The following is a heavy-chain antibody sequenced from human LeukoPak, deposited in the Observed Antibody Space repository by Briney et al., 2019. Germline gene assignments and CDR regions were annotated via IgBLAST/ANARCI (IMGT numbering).Heavy chain of an antibody. Sequence: SVKVSCKASGGTFSSYAISWVRQAPGQGLEWMGGIIPIFGTANYAQKFQGRVTITADESTSTAYMELSSLRSEDTAVYYCARVSGYSYGYLRYDFDYWGQGTLVAVSS. CDR2: IIPIFGTA. CDR3: ARVSGYSYGYLRYDFDY. D-gene: IGHD5-18*01. V-gene: IGHV1-69*01. J-gene: IGHJ4*02. CDR1: GGTFSSYA.